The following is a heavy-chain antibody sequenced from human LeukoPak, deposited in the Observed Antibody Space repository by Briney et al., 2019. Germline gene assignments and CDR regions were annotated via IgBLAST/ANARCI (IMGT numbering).Heavy chain of an antibody. D-gene: IGHD2-2*01. Sequence: ASVKVSCKTSGYTFTGYYIHWVRQAPGQGLEWMGRITPNSGGTNYAQKFQGRVTMTRDTSISTAYMELSRLTSDDTAVYYCARDRGGSGTSCYDYWGQGTLVTVSS. CDR2: ITPNSGGT. V-gene: IGHV1-2*06. J-gene: IGHJ4*02. CDR1: GYTFTGYY. CDR3: ARDRGGSGTSCYDY.